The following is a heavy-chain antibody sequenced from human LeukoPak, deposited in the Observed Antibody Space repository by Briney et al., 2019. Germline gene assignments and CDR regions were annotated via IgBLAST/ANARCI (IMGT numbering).Heavy chain of an antibody. V-gene: IGHV3-21*01. CDR1: GFTFSSYS. J-gene: IGHJ6*03. CDR2: ISSSSSYI. D-gene: IGHD6-13*01. CDR3: ARDSYAIAAADYYYYYYMDV. Sequence: GGSLRLSCAASGFTFSSYSMNWVRQAPGKGLEWVSSISSSSSYIYYADSVKGRFTISRDNAKNSLYLQINSLRAEDTAVYYCARDSYAIAAADYYYYYYMDVWGKGTTVTISS.